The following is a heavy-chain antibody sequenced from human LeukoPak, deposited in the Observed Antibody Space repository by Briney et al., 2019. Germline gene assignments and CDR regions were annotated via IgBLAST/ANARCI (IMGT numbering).Heavy chain of an antibody. D-gene: IGHD2-2*01. J-gene: IGHJ6*03. CDR3: AKAGYACSSTSCFSNYYMDV. Sequence: PGGSLRLSYAASGFTFSSYAMTWVRQAPGKGLEWVSAINHNGVSTYYADSVKGRFTISRDNSKNTLYLQMNSLRAEDTAVYYCAKAGYACSSTSCFSNYYMDVWGKGTTVTVSS. CDR1: GFTFSSYA. CDR2: INHNGVST. V-gene: IGHV3-23*01.